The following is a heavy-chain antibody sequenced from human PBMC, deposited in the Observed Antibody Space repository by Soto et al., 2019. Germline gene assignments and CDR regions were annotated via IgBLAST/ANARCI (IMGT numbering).Heavy chain of an antibody. CDR1: GYSFTSYW. Sequence: PGESLKISCKGSGYSFTSYWIGWVRQMPGKGLEWMGIIYPGDSDTRYSPSFQGQVTISADKSISTAYLQWSSLKASDTAMYYCARVGSQSSSWYAPFDYWGQGTLVTVSS. CDR3: ARVGSQSSSWYAPFDY. V-gene: IGHV5-51*01. CDR2: IYPGDSDT. D-gene: IGHD6-13*01. J-gene: IGHJ4*02.